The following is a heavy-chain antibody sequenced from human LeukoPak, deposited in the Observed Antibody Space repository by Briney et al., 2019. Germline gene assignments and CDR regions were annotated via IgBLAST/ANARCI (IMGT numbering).Heavy chain of an antibody. CDR3: ARTIVGAAFDY. J-gene: IGHJ4*02. Sequence: PGGSLTLSCAASGFTFSNYWMHWVRQAPGKGLVWVSRIDGDGSSTSYADSVKGRFTISRDNAKNTLYLQMTSLRAEDTAVYYCARTIVGAAFDYWGQGTLVTVSS. CDR1: GFTFSNYW. D-gene: IGHD1-26*01. CDR2: IDGDGSST. V-gene: IGHV3-74*01.